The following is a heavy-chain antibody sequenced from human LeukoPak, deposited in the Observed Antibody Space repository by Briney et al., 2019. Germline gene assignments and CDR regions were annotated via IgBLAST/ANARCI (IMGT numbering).Heavy chain of an antibody. CDR1: GYTFTGPY. Sequence: ASVKVSCKASGYTFTGPYMHWVRQAPGQGLEWMGWINPNSGGTNYAQNFQGRVTMTRDTSFSTAYMEVSRLRSDDTAVYYCARGRPRRYGWVGPGIDFDYWGQGTLVTVSS. V-gene: IGHV1-2*02. J-gene: IGHJ4*02. CDR3: ARGRPRRYGWVGPGIDFDY. D-gene: IGHD3-16*01. CDR2: INPNSGGT.